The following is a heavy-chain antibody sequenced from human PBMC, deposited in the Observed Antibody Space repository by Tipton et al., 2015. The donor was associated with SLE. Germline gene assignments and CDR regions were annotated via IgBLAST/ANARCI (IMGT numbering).Heavy chain of an antibody. V-gene: IGHV3-30*04. J-gene: IGHJ4*02. D-gene: IGHD2-15*01. CDR3: ARERLPGYYFDS. CDR1: GFTFSTYA. Sequence: SLRLSCAASGFTFSTYAMHWVRQAPGKGLEWVAVISYDGSNKYYADSVKGRFTISRDNSKNTLYVQMNSLRAEDTAVYYCARERLPGYYFDSWGQGTLVAVSS. CDR2: ISYDGSNK.